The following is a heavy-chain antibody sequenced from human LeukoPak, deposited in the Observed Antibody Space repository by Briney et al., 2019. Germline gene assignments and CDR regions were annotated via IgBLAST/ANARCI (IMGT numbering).Heavy chain of an antibody. CDR3: ARQAVAGTLAFDI. Sequence: SQTLSLTCAISGFSVSSNGAAWNWIGQAPSRGLEWLGRTYYRSKWYNDYAVSVKSRITINPDTSKNQFYLQLNSVTPEDTAVYYCARQAVAGTLAFDIWGQGTMVTVSS. V-gene: IGHV6-1*01. CDR1: GFSVSSNGAA. J-gene: IGHJ3*02. CDR2: TYYRSKWYN. D-gene: IGHD6-19*01.